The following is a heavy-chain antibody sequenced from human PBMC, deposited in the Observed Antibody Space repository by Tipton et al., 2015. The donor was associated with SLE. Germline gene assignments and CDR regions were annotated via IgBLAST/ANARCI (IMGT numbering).Heavy chain of an antibody. J-gene: IGHJ6*02. CDR3: AKDQDGLDV. CDR2: IYNNGST. V-gene: IGHV3-23*03. CDR1: GFSFSTYA. Sequence: GSLRLSCAASGFSFSTYAMTWARQAPGKGLEWVSNIYNNGSTYYAVSVKGRFTISRDNSKDTLYLQMNSLRPDDTAEYYCAKDQDGLDVWGQGTTVTVSS.